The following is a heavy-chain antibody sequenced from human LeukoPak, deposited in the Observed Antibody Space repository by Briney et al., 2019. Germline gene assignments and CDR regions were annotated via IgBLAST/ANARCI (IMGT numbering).Heavy chain of an antibody. Sequence: PSETLSLTCTVSGGSISSSSYYWGWIRQPPGKGLEWIGSIYYSGSTYYNPSLKSRVTISVDTSKNQFSLKLSSVTAADTAVYYCARHSHTSLYSSSQYDAFDIWGQGTMVTVSS. CDR1: GGSISSSSYY. CDR2: IYYSGST. D-gene: IGHD6-6*01. J-gene: IGHJ3*02. CDR3: ARHSHTSLYSSSQYDAFDI. V-gene: IGHV4-39*01.